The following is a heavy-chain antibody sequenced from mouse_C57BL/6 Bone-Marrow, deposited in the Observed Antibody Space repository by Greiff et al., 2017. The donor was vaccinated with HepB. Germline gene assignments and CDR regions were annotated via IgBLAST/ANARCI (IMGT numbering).Heavy chain of an antibody. Sequence: EVQGVESGGDLVKPGGSLKLSCAASGFTFSSYGMSWVRQTPDKRLEWVATISSGGSYTYYPDSVKGRFTISRDNAKNTLYLQMSSLKSEDTAMYYCARHGDGYYGDYWGQGTTLTVSS. D-gene: IGHD2-3*01. CDR1: GFTFSSYG. J-gene: IGHJ2*01. CDR2: ISSGGSYT. CDR3: ARHGDGYYGDY. V-gene: IGHV5-6*01.